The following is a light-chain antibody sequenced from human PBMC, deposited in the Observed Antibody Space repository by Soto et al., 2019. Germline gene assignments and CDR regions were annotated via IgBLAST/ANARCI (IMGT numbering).Light chain of an antibody. V-gene: IGKV1-39*01. CDR2: GAS. J-gene: IGKJ3*01. CDR3: QQCYSTPHT. CDR1: QSISIY. Sequence: DIPMTQSPSSLSASVGDRVTITCRASQSISIYLNWYQQKPGKAPKLLIHGASSLQSGVPSRFSGGGSGIDFTLTISSLQPEDFATYYCQQCYSTPHTFGPGTKVDVK.